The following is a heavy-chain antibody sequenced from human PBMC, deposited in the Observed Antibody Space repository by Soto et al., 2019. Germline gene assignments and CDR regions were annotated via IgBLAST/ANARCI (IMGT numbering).Heavy chain of an antibody. Sequence: GGSLRLSCAASGFTFSSYSMNWVRQAPGKGLEWVSYISSSSSTIYYADSVKGRFTISRDNAKNSLYLQMNSLRAEDTAVYYCATAPHDDAFDIWGQGTMVTVSS. V-gene: IGHV3-48*01. CDR1: GFTFSSYS. CDR3: ATAPHDDAFDI. CDR2: ISSSSSTI. J-gene: IGHJ3*02.